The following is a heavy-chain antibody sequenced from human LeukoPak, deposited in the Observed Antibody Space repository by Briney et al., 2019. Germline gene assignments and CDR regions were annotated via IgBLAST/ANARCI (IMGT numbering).Heavy chain of an antibody. Sequence: PSETLSLTCTVSGGSISSSSYYWGWIRPPPGKGLEWIGSIYYSGSTYYNPSLKSRVTISVDTSKNQFSLKLSSVTAADTAVYYCVVVVAAPYYFDYWGQGTLVTVSS. J-gene: IGHJ4*02. CDR2: IYYSGST. D-gene: IGHD2-15*01. CDR3: VVVVAAPYYFDY. V-gene: IGHV4-39*01. CDR1: GGSISSSSYY.